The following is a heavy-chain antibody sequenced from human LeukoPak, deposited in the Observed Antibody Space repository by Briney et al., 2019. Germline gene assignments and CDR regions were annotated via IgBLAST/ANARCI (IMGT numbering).Heavy chain of an antibody. CDR3: ARGKTRTLYDFWSGYLDY. D-gene: IGHD3-3*01. V-gene: IGHV4-34*01. CDR1: GGSFSGYY. J-gene: IGHJ4*02. CDR2: INHGGST. Sequence: PSETLSLTCAVYGGSFSGYYWSWIRQPPGKGLEWIGEINHGGSTNYNPSLKSRITISVDTSKNQFSLKLSSVTAADTAVYYCARGKTRTLYDFWSGYLDYWGQGTLVTVSS.